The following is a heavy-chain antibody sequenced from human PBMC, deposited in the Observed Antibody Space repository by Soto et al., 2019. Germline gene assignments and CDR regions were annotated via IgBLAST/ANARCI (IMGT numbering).Heavy chain of an antibody. D-gene: IGHD3-22*01. J-gene: IGHJ6*02. CDR1: GGSISSGDYY. V-gene: IGHV4-30-4*01. CDR3: ARAGLGGDSSGYYYSPNYYYYYGMDV. Sequence: SETLSLTCTVSGGSISSGDYYWSWIRQPPGKGLEWIGYIYYSGSTYYNPSLKSRVTISVDTSKNQFSLKLSSVTAADTAVYYCARAGLGGDSSGYYYSPNYYYYYGMDVWGQGTTVTVYS. CDR2: IYYSGST.